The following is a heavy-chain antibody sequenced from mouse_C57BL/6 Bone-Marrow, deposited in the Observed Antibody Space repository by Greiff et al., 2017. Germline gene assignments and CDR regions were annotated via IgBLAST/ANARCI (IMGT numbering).Heavy chain of an antibody. CDR1: GYAFSSYW. J-gene: IGHJ4*01. Sequence: QVQLKESGAELVKPGASVKISCKASGYAFSSYWMNWVKQRPGKGLEWIGQIYPGDGDTNYNGKFKGKATLTADKSSSTAYMQLSSLTSEDSAVYFCARSPYGNYSVDYWGQGTSVTVSS. D-gene: IGHD2-1*01. CDR2: IYPGDGDT. V-gene: IGHV1-80*01. CDR3: ARSPYGNYSVDY.